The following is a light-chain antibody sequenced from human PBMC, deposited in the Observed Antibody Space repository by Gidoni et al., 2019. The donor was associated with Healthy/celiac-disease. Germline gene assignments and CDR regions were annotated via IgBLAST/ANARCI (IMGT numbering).Light chain of an antibody. V-gene: IGLV1-47*01. CDR3: AAWDDSLSAWV. Sequence: QSVLPQPPSASGTPGPGVTIACSGSSSNIGSNYVYWYQQLPGTAPKLLIYRNNQRPSGVPDRFSGSKSGTSASLAISGLRSEDEADYYCAAWDDSLSAWVFGGGTKLTVL. CDR1: SSNIGSNY. J-gene: IGLJ3*02. CDR2: RNN.